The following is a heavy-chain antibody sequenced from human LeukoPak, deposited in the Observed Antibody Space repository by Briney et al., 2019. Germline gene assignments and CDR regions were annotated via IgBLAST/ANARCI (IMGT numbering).Heavy chain of an antibody. D-gene: IGHD3-10*01. CDR1: GFTFSSYA. Sequence: GGSLRLSCAASGFTFSSYAMHWVRQAPGKGLEYVSAISSNGGSTYYANSVKGRFTISRDNSKNTLYLQMGSLRAEDMAVYYCASSYYYGSGSTYWGQGTLVTVSS. CDR2: ISSNGGST. CDR3: ASSYYYGSGSTY. V-gene: IGHV3-64*01. J-gene: IGHJ4*02.